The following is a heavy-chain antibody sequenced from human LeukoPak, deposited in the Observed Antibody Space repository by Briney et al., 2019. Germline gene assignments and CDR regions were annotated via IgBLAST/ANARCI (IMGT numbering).Heavy chain of an antibody. CDR3: AKFLLPGIAAAGTDY. CDR2: ISGSGGST. D-gene: IGHD6-13*01. CDR1: GFTFSSYA. J-gene: IGHJ4*02. V-gene: IGHV3-23*01. Sequence: HPGGSLRLSCAASGFTFSSYAMSWVRQAPGKGLEWVSAISGSGGSTYYADSVKGRFTISRDNSKNTLYLQMNSLRAEDTAVYYCAKFLLPGIAAAGTDYWGQGTLVTVSS.